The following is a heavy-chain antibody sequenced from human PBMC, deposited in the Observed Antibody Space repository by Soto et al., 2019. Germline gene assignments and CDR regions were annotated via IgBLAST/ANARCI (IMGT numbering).Heavy chain of an antibody. D-gene: IGHD5-12*01. Sequence: SETLSLTWTVSGGSISSYYWSWIRQPPGKGLEWIGYIYYSGSTNYNPSLKSRVTISVDTSKNQFSLKLSSVTAADTAVYYCASEGYSGYDNYFDYWGQGTLVTVSS. CDR3: ASEGYSGYDNYFDY. V-gene: IGHV4-59*01. CDR1: GGSISSYY. J-gene: IGHJ4*02. CDR2: IYYSGST.